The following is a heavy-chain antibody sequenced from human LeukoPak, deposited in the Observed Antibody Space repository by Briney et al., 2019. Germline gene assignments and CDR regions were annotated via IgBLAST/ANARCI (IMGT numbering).Heavy chain of an antibody. J-gene: IGHJ1*01. CDR1: GYSFTSYW. CDR3: ARQAVPVAKYFQF. Sequence: GESLKISCKGSGYSFTSYWIGWVRQMPGKGLEWMGIIYPGDSDTRYSPSFQGQVTISADKSISTAYLQWSSLKASDTAMYYCARQAVPVAKYFQFWGQGTLVTVSS. D-gene: IGHD2-2*01. V-gene: IGHV5-51*01. CDR2: IYPGDSDT.